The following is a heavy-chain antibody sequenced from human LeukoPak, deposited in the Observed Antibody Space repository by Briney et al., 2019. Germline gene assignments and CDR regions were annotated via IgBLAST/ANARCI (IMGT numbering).Heavy chain of an antibody. J-gene: IGHJ6*03. CDR1: GGSISSSSYY. D-gene: IGHD3-9*01. CDR2: IYYSGST. Sequence: SETLSLTCTVSGGSISSSSYYWGWIRQPPGKVLEWIGSIYYSGSTYYNPSLKSRVTISVDTSKNQFSLKLSSVTAADTAVYYCARRLVFYIRYFDTTGMDVWGKGTTVTVSS. V-gene: IGHV4-39*01. CDR3: ARRLVFYIRYFDTTGMDV.